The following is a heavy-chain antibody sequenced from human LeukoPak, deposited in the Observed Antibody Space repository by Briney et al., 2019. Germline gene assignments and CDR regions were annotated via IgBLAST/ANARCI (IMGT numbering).Heavy chain of an antibody. CDR1: GFTFSSYA. CDR3: AKASTVTTRGDAFDI. J-gene: IGHJ3*02. V-gene: IGHV3-23*01. D-gene: IGHD4-17*01. Sequence: GGSLRLSCAASGFTFSSYAMSWFRQAPGKGLEWVSAISGSGGSTYYADSVKGRFTISRDNSKNTLYLQMNSLRAEDTAVYYCAKASTVTTRGDAFDIWGQGTMVTVSS. CDR2: ISGSGGST.